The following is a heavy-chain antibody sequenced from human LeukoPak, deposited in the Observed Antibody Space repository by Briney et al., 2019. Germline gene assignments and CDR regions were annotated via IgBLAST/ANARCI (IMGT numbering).Heavy chain of an antibody. CDR3: ARRGGYSSSYYFDY. Sequence: SETLSLTCSVSGDSISIYYWSWIRQPPGKGLEWIGYIYHSGSTYYNPSLKSRVTISVDRSKNQFSLKLSSVTAADTAVYYCARRGGYSSSYYFDYWGQGTLVTVSS. V-gene: IGHV4-59*04. D-gene: IGHD6-6*01. CDR1: GDSISIYY. J-gene: IGHJ4*02. CDR2: IYHSGST.